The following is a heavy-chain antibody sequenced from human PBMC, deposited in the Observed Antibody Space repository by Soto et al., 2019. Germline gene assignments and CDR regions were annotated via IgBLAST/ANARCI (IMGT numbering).Heavy chain of an antibody. CDR3: ARATGYDFWSGYSPGPYYFDY. CDR1: GGSIISGGYY. D-gene: IGHD3-3*01. Sequence: SETLSLPCTVSGGSIISGGYYWSWIRQHPGKGLESIGYIYYSGSTYYNPSLKSQVTISVDTSKNQFSLKLSSVTAADTAVYYCARATGYDFWSGYSPGPYYFDYWGQGTLVTVSS. V-gene: IGHV4-31*01. CDR2: IYYSGST. J-gene: IGHJ4*02.